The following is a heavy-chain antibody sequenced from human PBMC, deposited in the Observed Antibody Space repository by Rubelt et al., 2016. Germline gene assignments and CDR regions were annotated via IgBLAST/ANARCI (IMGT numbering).Heavy chain of an antibody. V-gene: IGHV1-3*01. Sequence: YTFTSYAMHWVRQAPGQRLEWMGWINAGNGNTKYSQKFQGRVTITRDTSASTAYMELSSLRSEDTAVYYCATVSYCSGGSCYLRSNWFDPWGQGTLVTVSS. CDR2: INAGNGNT. CDR3: ATVSYCSGGSCYLRSNWFDP. D-gene: IGHD2-15*01. J-gene: IGHJ5*02. CDR1: YTFTSYA.